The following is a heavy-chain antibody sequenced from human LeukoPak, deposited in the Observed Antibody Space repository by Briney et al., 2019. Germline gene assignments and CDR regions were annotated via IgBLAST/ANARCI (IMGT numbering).Heavy chain of an antibody. V-gene: IGHV4-4*07. D-gene: IGHD3-9*01. CDR3: ASNYDTTAGGDY. Sequence: SETLSLTCTVSGGSISSYYWSWIRQPAGKGLEWIGRIYTSGSTNYNPSLKSRVTISVDTSKNQFSLKLSSVTAADTAVYYCASNYDTTAGGDYWGQGTLVTVSS. J-gene: IGHJ4*02. CDR2: IYTSGST. CDR1: GGSISSYY.